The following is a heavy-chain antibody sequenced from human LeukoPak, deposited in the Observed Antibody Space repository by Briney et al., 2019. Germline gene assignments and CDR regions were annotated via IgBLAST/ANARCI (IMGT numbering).Heavy chain of an antibody. CDR3: AKSKTAVTTGYLDY. CDR2: ISWDGGST. Sequence: GGSLRLSCAASGFTLDDYTRQWVRQAPGKGLEWVSLISWDGGSTYYADSVKGRFTISRDNSKNSLYLQMNSLRTEDTALYYCAKSKTAVTTGYLDYWGQGTLVTVSS. J-gene: IGHJ4*02. D-gene: IGHD4-17*01. CDR1: GFTLDDYT. V-gene: IGHV3-43*01.